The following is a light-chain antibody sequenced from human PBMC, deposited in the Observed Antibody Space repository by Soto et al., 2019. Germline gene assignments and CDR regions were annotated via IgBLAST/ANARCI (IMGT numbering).Light chain of an antibody. CDR2: DAS. J-gene: IGKJ1*01. CDR3: QQRSNGTPT. Sequence: EIMLTQSPDTLSLSPGNRATLSCRASQSVSTYLAWYQQKPGQPPRLLIYDASNRATGIPARFSGSGSGTDFTLTISSLGPEDFAVYYCQQRSNGTPTFGQGTKVDIK. CDR1: QSVSTY. V-gene: IGKV3-11*01.